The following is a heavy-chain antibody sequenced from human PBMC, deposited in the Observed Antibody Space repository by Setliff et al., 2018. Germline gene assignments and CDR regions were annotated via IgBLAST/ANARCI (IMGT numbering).Heavy chain of an antibody. CDR3: AREGRWDYSYPIY. J-gene: IGHJ4*02. D-gene: IGHD4-4*01. Sequence: SETLSLTCSVSDDSFYSSSYYWAWIRQPPGRGLEWIGSISYDGATNYNSSLKSRVAMSLDVPERQFALKLSSVTAVDAAVYYCAREGRWDYSYPIYWGQGTRVTVSS. CDR2: ISYDGAT. V-gene: IGHV4-39*01. CDR1: DDSFYSSSYY.